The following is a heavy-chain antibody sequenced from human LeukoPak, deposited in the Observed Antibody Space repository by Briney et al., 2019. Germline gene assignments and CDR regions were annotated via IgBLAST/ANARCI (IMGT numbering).Heavy chain of an antibody. Sequence: PGGSLRLSCAASGFSFGDYYMSWIRQAPGQGLQWVSYITSSGSTIYYSDSVKGRFTISRDNAKNPLYLQMNSLRAEDTAVYYCARAEEKNSFYYSLDVWGQGTTVTVSS. CDR1: GFSFGDYY. V-gene: IGHV3-11*01. J-gene: IGHJ6*02. CDR2: ITSSGSTI. CDR3: ARAEEKNSFYYSLDV. D-gene: IGHD4-11*01.